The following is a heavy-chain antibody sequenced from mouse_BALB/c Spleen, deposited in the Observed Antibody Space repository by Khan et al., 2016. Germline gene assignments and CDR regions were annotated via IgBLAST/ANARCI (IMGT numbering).Heavy chain of an antibody. J-gene: IGHJ2*01. V-gene: IGHV3-6*02. CDR1: GYSITSGYF. Sequence: EVQLQESGPGLVKPSQSLSLTCSVTGYSITSGYFWNWIRQFPGNKLEWMGYISYDGSNDYSPFLKNRISITRDPSKNKSFLKLNSVTTEDTATYNCARGGGNYANYWGQGTTLTVSS. CDR3: ARGGGNYANY. D-gene: IGHD2-1*01. CDR2: ISYDGSN.